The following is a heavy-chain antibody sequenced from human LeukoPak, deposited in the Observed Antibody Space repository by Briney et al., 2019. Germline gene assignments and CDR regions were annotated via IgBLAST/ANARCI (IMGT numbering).Heavy chain of an antibody. Sequence: GGSLRLSCAASGFTFSSYEMNWVRQAPGKGLEWVSYISSSGSTIYYADSVKGRFTNSRDNAKNSLYLQMNSLRAEDTAVYYCARVSYSSGWYGGAYFDYWGQGTLVTVSS. CDR3: ARVSYSSGWYGGAYFDY. CDR1: GFTFSSYE. J-gene: IGHJ4*02. V-gene: IGHV3-48*03. D-gene: IGHD6-19*01. CDR2: ISSSGSTI.